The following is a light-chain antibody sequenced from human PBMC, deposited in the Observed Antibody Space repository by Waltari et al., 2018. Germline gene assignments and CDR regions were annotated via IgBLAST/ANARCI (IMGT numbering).Light chain of an antibody. Sequence: DIVMTQSPDSLAVSLGERATINCKSSQSVLYSTNNKNYLAWYQQKPGQPPTLLSYWAYTLESGVPDRFSGSGSGTDFTLTISSLQAEDVAVYYCQQYYSTPPTFGQGTKVEIK. CDR2: WAY. J-gene: IGKJ1*01. CDR3: QQYYSTPPT. CDR1: QSVLYSTNNKNY. V-gene: IGKV4-1*01.